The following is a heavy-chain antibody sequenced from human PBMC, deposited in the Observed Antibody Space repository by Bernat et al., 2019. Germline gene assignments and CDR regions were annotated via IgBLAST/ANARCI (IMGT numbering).Heavy chain of an antibody. CDR1: GFTFSSYW. V-gene: IGHV3-7*03. CDR3: ARAPMTTVTTSSLDYMDV. J-gene: IGHJ6*03. Sequence: EVQLVESGGGLVQPGGSLRLSCAASGFTFSSYWMSWVRQAPGKGLEWVANIKQDGSEKYYVDSVKSRFTITRDNAKNSLYLQMNSMRAENTAVYYCARAPMTTVTTSSLDYMDVWGKGTTVTVS. D-gene: IGHD4-11*01. CDR2: IKQDGSEK.